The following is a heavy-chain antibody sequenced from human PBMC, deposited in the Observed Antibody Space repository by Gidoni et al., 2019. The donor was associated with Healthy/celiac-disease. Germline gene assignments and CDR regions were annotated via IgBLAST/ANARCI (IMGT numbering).Heavy chain of an antibody. CDR3: ARSLRSPYIPFDH. Sequence: QVQLQQWGAGLLKPSETLSLTCAVYGGSFSGYYWSWIRQPPGKGLEWIGEINHSGSTNYNPSLKSRVTISVDTSKNQFSLKLSSVTAADTAVYYCARSLRSPYIPFDHWGQGTLVTVSS. J-gene: IGHJ4*02. CDR1: GGSFSGYY. D-gene: IGHD3-16*01. CDR2: INHSGST. V-gene: IGHV4-34*01.